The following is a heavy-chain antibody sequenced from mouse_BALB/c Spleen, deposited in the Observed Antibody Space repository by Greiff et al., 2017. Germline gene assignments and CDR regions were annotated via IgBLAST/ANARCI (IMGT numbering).Heavy chain of an antibody. J-gene: IGHJ4*01. CDR2: IYPGDGDT. V-gene: IGHV1-80*01. D-gene: IGHD2-4*01. CDR3: ARGGYDYDGPYAMDY. CDR1: GYAFSSYW. Sequence: QVQLQQSGAELVRPGSSVKISCKASGYAFSSYWMNWVKQRPGQGLEWIGQIYPGDGDTNYNGKFKGKATLTVDTSSSTAYMQFNSLTSEDSAVYYCARGGYDYDGPYAMDYWGQGTSVTVSS.